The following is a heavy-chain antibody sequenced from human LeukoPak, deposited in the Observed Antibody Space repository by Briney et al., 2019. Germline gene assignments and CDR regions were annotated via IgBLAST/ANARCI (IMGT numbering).Heavy chain of an antibody. D-gene: IGHD5-12*01. J-gene: IGHJ6*03. CDR1: GFTFSSYA. CDR3: AKDSSRGYDLYYYYMDV. Sequence: GASLRLSCAASGFTFSSYAMSWVRQAPGKGLEWVSAIGGSGGSTYYADSVRGRFTISRDNSKNTLYLQMNSLRAEDTAVYYCAKDSSRGYDLYYYYMDVWGKGTTVTVSS. V-gene: IGHV3-23*01. CDR2: IGGSGGST.